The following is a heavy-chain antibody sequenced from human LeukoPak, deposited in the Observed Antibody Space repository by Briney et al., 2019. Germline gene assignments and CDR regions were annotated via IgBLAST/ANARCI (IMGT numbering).Heavy chain of an antibody. V-gene: IGHV3-11*04. CDR1: GFTFSDYF. CDR3: ARSHYYRGNSRNWFDP. D-gene: IGHD4-23*01. Sequence: GGSLRLSCAASGFTFSDYFMSWIRQAPGKGLEGVSYISSSGTTIYYADSVKGRFTISRDNAKNSLFLQMNSLRAEDTAVYYCARSHYYRGNSRNWFDPWGQGTLVTVSS. J-gene: IGHJ5*02. CDR2: ISSSGTTI.